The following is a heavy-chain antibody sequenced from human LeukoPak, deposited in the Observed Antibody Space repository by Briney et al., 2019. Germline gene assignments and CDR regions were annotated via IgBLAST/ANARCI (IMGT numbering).Heavy chain of an antibody. CDR1: GFTLSTYK. CDR2: IDTRSSVI. V-gene: IGHV3-48*02. CDR3: MRDVTGYPY. D-gene: IGHD5-12*01. Sequence: PGGSLRLSCTAYGFTLSTYKMNWVCQAPCKGLEWVAYIDTRSSVIYYADFVGGRFTISRDHAQNSLYLEMNSLRDDDTAMYCCMRDVTGYPYWGPGTQVIVSS. J-gene: IGHJ4*02.